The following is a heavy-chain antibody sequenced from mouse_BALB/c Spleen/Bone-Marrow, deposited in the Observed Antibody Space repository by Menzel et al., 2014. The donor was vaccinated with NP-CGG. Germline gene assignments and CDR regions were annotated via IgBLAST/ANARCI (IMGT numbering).Heavy chain of an antibody. CDR2: IHPNSGNT. V-gene: IGHV1S130*01. Sequence: QVQLQQSGSVLVRPGASVKLSCKASGYTFTSSWMHWAKQRPGQGLEWIGEIHPNSGNTNYNEKFKGKATLTVDTSSSTAYVDLSSLTSEDSAVYYCARGGYGNCYFDYWGQGTTLTVSS. CDR1: GYTFTSSW. J-gene: IGHJ2*01. D-gene: IGHD2-1*01. CDR3: ARGGYGNCYFDY.